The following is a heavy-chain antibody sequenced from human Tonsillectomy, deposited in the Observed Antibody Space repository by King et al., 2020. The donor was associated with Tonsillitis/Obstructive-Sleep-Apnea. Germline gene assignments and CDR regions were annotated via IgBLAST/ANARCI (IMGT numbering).Heavy chain of an antibody. J-gene: IGHJ4*02. Sequence: QLVQSGAEVKKPGSSVKVSCKASGGTFSSYAISWVRQAPGQGLEWMGRIIPILGIANYAQKFQGRVTITADKSTSTAYMELSSLRSEDTAVYYCAFYGGNPALGNYFDYWGQGTLVTVSS. D-gene: IGHD4-23*01. V-gene: IGHV1-69*04. CDR1: GGTFSSYA. CDR3: AFYGGNPALGNYFDY. CDR2: IIPILGIA.